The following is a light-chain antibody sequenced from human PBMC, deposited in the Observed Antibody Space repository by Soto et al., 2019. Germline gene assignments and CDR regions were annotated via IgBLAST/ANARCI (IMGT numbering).Light chain of an antibody. CDR3: QQYNSYLLT. V-gene: IGKV1-5*03. J-gene: IGKJ4*01. CDR1: QSCGTW. Sequence: DIQMTQSPSTLSASVGDRVTITCRASQSCGTWLAWYQQKPGKAPKLLIYKASTLESGVPSRFSGSGSETEFTLSISGLQPDDFATYYCQQYNSYLLTFGGGTKVEIK. CDR2: KAS.